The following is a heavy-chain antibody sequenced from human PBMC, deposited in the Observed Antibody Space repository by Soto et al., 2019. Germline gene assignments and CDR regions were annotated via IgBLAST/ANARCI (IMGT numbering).Heavy chain of an antibody. CDR2: IKSNTDGGTT. CDR1: GFTFNNAW. J-gene: IGHJ4*02. Sequence: GGSLRLSCAASGFTFNNAWMNWVRQAPGKGLEWVGRIKSNTDGGTTDYAAPVKGRFTISRDDSKNTLFLQMNSLKTEDTAVYYCTTGGDPVYKFGSLGYWGQGTLVTVSS. V-gene: IGHV3-15*07. D-gene: IGHD1-1*01. CDR3: TTGGDPVYKFGSLGY.